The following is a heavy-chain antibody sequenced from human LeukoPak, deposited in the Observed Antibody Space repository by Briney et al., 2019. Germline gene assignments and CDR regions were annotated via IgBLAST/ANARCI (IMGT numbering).Heavy chain of an antibody. Sequence: ASVKVSCKASGVTLTIYAISWVRQAPGQGLEWMGIINPIGGSTSSAQKCQGRVPMTRDMSTSTVYMELSSLRSEDTAVYYCARVTTMVRGVIKGNWFDPWGQGTLVTVSS. CDR1: GVTLTIYA. CDR3: ARVTTMVRGVIKGNWFDP. CDR2: INPIGGST. V-gene: IGHV1-46*01. D-gene: IGHD3-10*01. J-gene: IGHJ5*02.